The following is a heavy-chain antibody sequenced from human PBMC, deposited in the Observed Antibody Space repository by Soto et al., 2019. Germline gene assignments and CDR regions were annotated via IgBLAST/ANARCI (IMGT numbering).Heavy chain of an antibody. V-gene: IGHV1-24*01. CDR1: GYTLTELS. Sequence: ASVKVSCKVSGYTLTELSMHWVRQAPGEGLEWMGGFDPEDGETIYAQKFQGRVTMTEDTSTDTAYMELSSLRSEDTAVYYCATKPWYDILTGYRHFGMDYWGQGTLVTVSS. J-gene: IGHJ4*02. CDR3: ATKPWYDILTGYRHFGMDY. CDR2: FDPEDGET. D-gene: IGHD3-9*01.